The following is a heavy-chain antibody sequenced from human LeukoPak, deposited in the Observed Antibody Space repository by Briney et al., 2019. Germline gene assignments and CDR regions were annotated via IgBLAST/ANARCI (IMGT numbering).Heavy chain of an antibody. V-gene: IGHV1-2*02. CDR3: TPSLYYYDRTDCGGAFDI. Sequence: ASVKVSCKASGYTFTGYYMHWVRQAPGQGLEWMGWINPNSGGTNYAQKFQGRVTMTSDTSISTAYMELSRLRSDDTTVYYGTPSLYYYDRTDCGGAFDIWGRGAMVTVSS. CDR2: INPNSGGT. J-gene: IGHJ3*02. D-gene: IGHD3-22*01. CDR1: GYTFTGYY.